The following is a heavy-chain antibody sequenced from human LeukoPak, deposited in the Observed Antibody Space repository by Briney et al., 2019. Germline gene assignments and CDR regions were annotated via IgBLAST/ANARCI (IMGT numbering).Heavy chain of an antibody. D-gene: IGHD5-24*01. Sequence: SETLSLTCTVSGDSISNYYWSWIRQPPGKGLEWIGYIYYSGSTNYNPSLKGRVTISVDTSKNQFSLKLSSVTAADTAVYYCARDKGRWLHALDYWGQGTLVTVSS. CDR2: IYYSGST. CDR3: ARDKGRWLHALDY. J-gene: IGHJ4*02. CDR1: GDSISNYY. V-gene: IGHV4-59*01.